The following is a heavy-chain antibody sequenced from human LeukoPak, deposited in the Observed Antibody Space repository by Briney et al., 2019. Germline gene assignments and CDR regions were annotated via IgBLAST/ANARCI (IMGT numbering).Heavy chain of an antibody. CDR3: ARGPYSGSYHYYDY. D-gene: IGHD1-26*01. J-gene: IGHJ4*02. Sequence: GGSLRLSCAASGFTFSSYGMNWVRQAPGKGPEWVSYISSSSSTIYYADSVKGRFTVSRENAKNSLYLQMNSLRDGDTAVYYCARGPYSGSYHYYDYWGQGTLVTVSS. CDR2: ISSSSSTI. CDR1: GFTFSSYG. V-gene: IGHV3-48*02.